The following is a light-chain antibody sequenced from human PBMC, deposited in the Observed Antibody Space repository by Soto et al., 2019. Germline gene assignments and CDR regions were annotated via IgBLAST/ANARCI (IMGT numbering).Light chain of an antibody. J-gene: IGKJ1*01. CDR1: QGIGST. CDR3: QQYNNWPRT. V-gene: IGKV3-15*01. Sequence: IVMTQSPATLSVSPGERATLSCRASQGIGSTLAWYQQKPGQTPRLLIYDTSTRATGVPTRFSGSRSGAEFTLTINSLQSEDFAVYYCQQYNNWPRTFGQGTKVDIK. CDR2: DTS.